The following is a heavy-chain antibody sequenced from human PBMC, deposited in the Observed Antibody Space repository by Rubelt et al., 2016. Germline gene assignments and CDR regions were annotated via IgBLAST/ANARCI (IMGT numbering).Heavy chain of an antibody. J-gene: IGHJ5*02. CDR3: ARGLGLGYSSSWFNWFDP. D-gene: IGHD6-13*01. V-gene: IGHV1-3*01. CDR2: INAGNGNT. CDR1: GYTFTSYA. Sequence: QVQLVQSGAEVKKPGASVKVSCKASGYTFTSYAMHWVRQAPGQRLEWMGWINAGNGNTKYSQKFQGRVTITRETSASTAYMGLSSLRSEDTAVYYCARGLGLGYSSSWFNWFDPWGQGTLVTVSS.